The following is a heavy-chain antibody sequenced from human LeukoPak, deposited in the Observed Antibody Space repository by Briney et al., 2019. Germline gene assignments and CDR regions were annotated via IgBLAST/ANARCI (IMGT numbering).Heavy chain of an antibody. CDR1: GFTFSSYS. J-gene: IGHJ3*02. V-gene: IGHV3-21*04. CDR2: ISSSSSYI. CDR3: ARDGDDAFDI. Sequence: GGSLRLSCAASGFTFSSYSMNWVRQAPGKGLEWVSSISSSSSYIYYADSVKGRFTISRDNSKNTLYLQMNSLRAEDTAVYYCARDGDDAFDIWGQGTMVTVSS.